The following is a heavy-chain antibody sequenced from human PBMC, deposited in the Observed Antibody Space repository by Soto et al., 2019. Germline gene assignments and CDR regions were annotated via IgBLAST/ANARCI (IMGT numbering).Heavy chain of an antibody. CDR2: FYTSGSANN. D-gene: IGHD2-15*01. V-gene: IGHV4-4*07. CDR1: GASISGYY. CDR3: VRESGGGGYCSGGSCYGMDV. Sequence: QVQLQESGPGLVKPSETLSLTCIVSGASISGYYWSWVRQPAGKGLEWIGRFYTSGSANNNYNPSLKSRVTMSVDTSKNHFSLKMTSVTAADTAVYYCVRESGGGGYCSGGSCYGMDVWGQGTTVTVSS. J-gene: IGHJ6*02.